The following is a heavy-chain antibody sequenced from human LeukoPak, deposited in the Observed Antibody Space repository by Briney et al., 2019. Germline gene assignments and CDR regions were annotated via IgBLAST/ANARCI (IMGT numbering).Heavy chain of an antibody. CDR3: ARDPMYYYDSSGYYKPFDY. D-gene: IGHD3-22*01. CDR1: GFTFSNYW. J-gene: IGHJ4*02. V-gene: IGHV3-48*01. Sequence: GGSLRLSCAASGFTFSNYWMSWVRQAPGKGLEWVSYISSSGSTIYYADSVKGRFTISRDNAKNSLYLQMNSLRAEDTAVYYCARDPMYYYDSSGYYKPFDYWGQGTLVTVSS. CDR2: ISSSGSTI.